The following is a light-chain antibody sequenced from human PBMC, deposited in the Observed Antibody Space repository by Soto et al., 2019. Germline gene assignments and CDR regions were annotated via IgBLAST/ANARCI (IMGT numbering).Light chain of an antibody. CDR1: QTLSNSF. CDR3: QQYGSSPTWT. V-gene: IGKV3-20*01. Sequence: EIVLTQSPGTLSLSPGERATLSCRASQTLSNSFIAWYQQKPGQAPRLLIYGASTRASGIPDRFSGSGSGTDFTLTISRLEPEDSAVYYCQQYGSSPTWTFGQGTKVDIK. J-gene: IGKJ1*01. CDR2: GAS.